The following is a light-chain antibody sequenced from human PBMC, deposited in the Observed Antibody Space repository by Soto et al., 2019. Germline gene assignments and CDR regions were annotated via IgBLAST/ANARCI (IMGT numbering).Light chain of an antibody. V-gene: IGLV3-1*01. Sequence: SYELTQPPSVSVSPGQTASITCSGDDLGDKYICWYQQKPGQSPLLVIYQDNRRPSGIPERFSGSNSGNTATLTISETQTMDEADYYCRAWDSNTSYVFGTGTKLTVL. CDR3: RAWDSNTSYV. CDR1: DLGDKY. J-gene: IGLJ1*01. CDR2: QDN.